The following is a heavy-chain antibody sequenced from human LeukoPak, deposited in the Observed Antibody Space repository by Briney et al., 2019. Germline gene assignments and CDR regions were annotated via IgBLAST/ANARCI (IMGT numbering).Heavy chain of an antibody. Sequence: SVKVSCKAPGGTFSSYAISWVRQAPGQGLEWMGGIIPIFGTANYAQKFQGRVTITTDESTSTAYMELSSLRSEDTAVYYCASPTRYDFWSGFDFDYWGQGTLVTVSS. J-gene: IGHJ4*02. CDR3: ASPTRYDFWSGFDFDY. D-gene: IGHD3-3*01. CDR2: IIPIFGTA. V-gene: IGHV1-69*05. CDR1: GGTFSSYA.